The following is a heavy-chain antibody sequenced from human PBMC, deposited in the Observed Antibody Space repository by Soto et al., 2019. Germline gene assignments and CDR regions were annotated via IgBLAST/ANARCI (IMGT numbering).Heavy chain of an antibody. Sequence: QVQLQESGAGLVKPSETLSLTCTVSGGSINSYYWCWIRQPPGRGPEYVGYISYSGSTNYNPSLKGRITMSIDMSMNQFSLKLSSVTAADTAVYYCASLSFDLLAGYYAFDFWGQGTMVTVSS. CDR2: ISYSGST. V-gene: IGHV4-59*08. D-gene: IGHD3-9*01. CDR3: ASLSFDLLAGYYAFDF. J-gene: IGHJ3*01. CDR1: GGSINSYY.